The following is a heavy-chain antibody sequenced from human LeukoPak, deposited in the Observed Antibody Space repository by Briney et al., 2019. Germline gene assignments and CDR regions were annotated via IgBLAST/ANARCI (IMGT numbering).Heavy chain of an antibody. J-gene: IGHJ4*02. CDR2: IYYIGST. V-gene: IGHV4-59*08. CDR3: ARQRFPAASTHFDY. CDR1: GGSINSYY. Sequence: NSSETLSLTCTVSGGSINSYYWSWIRQPPGKGLEWIGYIYYIGSTKYNPSLKSRVTISIDTSENQFSLKLSSVTAADTAVYYCARQRFPAASTHFDYWGQGTLVTVSS. D-gene: IGHD6-25*01.